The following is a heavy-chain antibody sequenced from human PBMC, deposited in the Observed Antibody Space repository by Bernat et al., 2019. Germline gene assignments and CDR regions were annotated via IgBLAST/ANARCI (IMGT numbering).Heavy chain of an antibody. CDR1: GFTFSGSA. CDR2: IRSKANSYAT. J-gene: IGHJ4*02. D-gene: IGHD3-16*01. Sequence: EVQLVESGGGLVQPGGSLKLSCAASGFTFSGSAMHWVRQASGKVLEWVGRIRSKANSYATAYAASVKGRFTISRDDSKNTAYLQMNSLKTEDTAVYYCTRGGAEDYWGQGTLVTVSS. V-gene: IGHV3-73*02. CDR3: TRGGAEDY.